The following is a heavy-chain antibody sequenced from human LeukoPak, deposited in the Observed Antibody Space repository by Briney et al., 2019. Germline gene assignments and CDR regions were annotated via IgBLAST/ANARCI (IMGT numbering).Heavy chain of an antibody. CDR3: AKDAGYYYYMDV. V-gene: IGHV3-30*02. CDR1: GFTFSSYA. D-gene: IGHD6-13*01. CDR2: IRYDGNNT. J-gene: IGHJ6*03. Sequence: GGSLRLSCAASGFTFSSYAMSWVRQAPGKGLEWVAFIRYDGNNTYYADSVKGRFSMSRDNSKNTLHLQMNSLRAEDTAVYYCAKDAGYYYYMDVWGKGTTVTVSS.